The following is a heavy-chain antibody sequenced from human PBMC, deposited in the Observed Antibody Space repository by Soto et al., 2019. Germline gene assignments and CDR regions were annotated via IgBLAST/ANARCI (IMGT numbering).Heavy chain of an antibody. V-gene: IGHV3-23*01. J-gene: IGHJ4*02. CDR1: GFTFNSYA. D-gene: IGHD6-6*01. CDR2: ISGSGDVT. Sequence: GGSLRLSCAASGFTFNSYAMTWVRQAPGKGLEWVSSISGSGDVTFYAASVEGRFTISRDNSKITFFLQLNSLRADDTGVYYCAKYRSTSSGAEGFDFWGQGALVTAPQ. CDR3: AKYRSTSSGAEGFDF.